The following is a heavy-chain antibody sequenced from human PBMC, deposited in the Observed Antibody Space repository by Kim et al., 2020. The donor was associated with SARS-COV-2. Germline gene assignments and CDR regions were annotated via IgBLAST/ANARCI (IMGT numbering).Heavy chain of an antibody. J-gene: IGHJ6*02. D-gene: IGHD6-13*01. V-gene: IGHV1-46*01. CDR3: ARGFSAAGTDYYGMDV. Sequence: VQGRVTMTRDTSTSTVYMGLSSLRSEDTAVYYCARGFSAAGTDYYGMDVWGQGTTVTVSS.